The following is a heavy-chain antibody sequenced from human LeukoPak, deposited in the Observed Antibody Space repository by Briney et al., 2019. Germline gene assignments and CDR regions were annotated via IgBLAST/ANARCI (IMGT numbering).Heavy chain of an antibody. CDR3: AREVADYGGYYYYHYMDV. J-gene: IGHJ6*03. CDR2: IYTSGST. D-gene: IGHD4-23*01. V-gene: IGHV4-61*02. Sequence: SQTLSLTCTVSGNSISSGDNYWSWIRQPAGKGLEWIGRIYTSGSTNYNPSLKSRVTISGDTSKNQFSLRLSSVTAADTAMYYCAREVADYGGYYYYHYMDVWGKGTTVTISS. CDR1: GNSISSGDNY.